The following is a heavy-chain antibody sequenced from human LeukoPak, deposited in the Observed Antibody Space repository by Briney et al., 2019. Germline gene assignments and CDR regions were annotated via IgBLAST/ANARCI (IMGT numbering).Heavy chain of an antibody. Sequence: ASVKVSCKASGYTFTGYYMHWVRQAPGQGLEWMGWMNPNSGNTGYAQKFQGRVTMTRNTSISTAYMELTSLRSEDTAVYYCARGVGSYGSYWGQGTLVTVSS. V-gene: IGHV1-8*02. CDR3: ARGVGSYGSY. D-gene: IGHD5-18*01. J-gene: IGHJ4*02. CDR1: GYTFTGYY. CDR2: MNPNSGNT.